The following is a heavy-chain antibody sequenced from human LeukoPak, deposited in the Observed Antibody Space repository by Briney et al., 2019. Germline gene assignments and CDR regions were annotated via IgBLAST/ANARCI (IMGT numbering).Heavy chain of an antibody. D-gene: IGHD2-15*01. Sequence: GGSLRLSCAASGFTFSSYAMSWVRQAPGKGLEWVSAISDIGAATNYADSVKGRLTISRDNSKNTLYLQMNSLRAEVTAVYYCAKRSCSGGSCNFDYWGQGTLVTVSS. CDR1: GFTFSSYA. V-gene: IGHV3-23*01. CDR3: AKRSCSGGSCNFDY. J-gene: IGHJ4*02. CDR2: ISDIGAAT.